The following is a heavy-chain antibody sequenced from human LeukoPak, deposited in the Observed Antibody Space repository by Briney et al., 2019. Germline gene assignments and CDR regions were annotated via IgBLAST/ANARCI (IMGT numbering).Heavy chain of an antibody. V-gene: IGHV3-30*18. D-gene: IGHD2/OR15-2a*01. Sequence: GGSLRLSCAASGFAFSTYGMHWVHQAPGKGLDWVAVISYDGSNKYYADSVKGRFTISRDNSKNTVYLQMNGLRAEDTAVYYCAKELYGHSTFESWGQGTLVTVSS. J-gene: IGHJ4*02. CDR2: ISYDGSNK. CDR3: AKELYGHSTFES. CDR1: GFAFSTYG.